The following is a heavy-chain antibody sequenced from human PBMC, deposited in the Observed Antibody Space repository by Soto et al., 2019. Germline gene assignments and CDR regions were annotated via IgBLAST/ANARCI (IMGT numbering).Heavy chain of an antibody. CDR3: ARGHRTAATDRWFDP. CDR1: GGSISSYY. J-gene: IGHJ5*02. V-gene: IGHV4-59*01. D-gene: IGHD6-13*01. CDR2: IYYSGST. Sequence: SETLSLTCTVSGGSISSYYWSWIRQPPGKGLEWIGYIYYSGSTNYNPSLKSRVTISVDTSKNQFSLKLSSVTAADTAVYYCARGHRTAATDRWFDPWVQGTLVT.